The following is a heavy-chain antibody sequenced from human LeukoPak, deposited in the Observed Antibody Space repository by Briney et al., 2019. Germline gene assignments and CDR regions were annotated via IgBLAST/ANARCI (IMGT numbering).Heavy chain of an antibody. CDR2: IIPIFGTA. J-gene: IGHJ6*04. CDR3: AETRGRPHYYYGMDV. Sequence: SVKVSCKASGGTFSSYAISWVRQAPGQGLEWMGGIIPIFGTANYAQKFQGRVTITADESTSTAYMELSSLRSEDTAVYYWAETRGRPHYYYGMDVWGKGTTVTVSS. V-gene: IGHV1-69*13. D-gene: IGHD1-1*01. CDR1: GGTFSSYA.